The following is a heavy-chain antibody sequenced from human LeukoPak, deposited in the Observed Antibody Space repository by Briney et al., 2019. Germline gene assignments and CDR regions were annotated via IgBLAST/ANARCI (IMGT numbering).Heavy chain of an antibody. V-gene: IGHV4-39*07. Sequence: TSETLSLTCTVSGGSISSSSSYWGWIRQPPGKGLEWIGSIYYTGTTYYNPSLNYRVTISVDTSKNQFSLRLTSVTAADTAVYYCARDSIRVQTGTTPWGRGTLVTVSS. CDR1: GGSISSSSSY. J-gene: IGHJ5*02. D-gene: IGHD1-1*01. CDR3: ARDSIRVQTGTTP. CDR2: IYYTGTT.